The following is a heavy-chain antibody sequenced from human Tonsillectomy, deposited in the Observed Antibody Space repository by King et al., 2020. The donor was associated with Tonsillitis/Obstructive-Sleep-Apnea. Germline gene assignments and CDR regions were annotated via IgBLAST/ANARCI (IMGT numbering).Heavy chain of an antibody. CDR1: GGSISSSNW. V-gene: IGHV4-4*02. CDR3: ARGYGDYEPWFDP. J-gene: IGHJ5*02. Sequence: VQLQESGPGLVKLSGTLSLTCAVSGGSISSSNWWSWFSQPPGKGLEWIGGTSHSGSTNSNPSLKSRVTISVDKSKNQFSLKLSSVTATDTAVYYCARGYGDYEPWFDPWGQGTLVTVSS. D-gene: IGHD4-17*01. CDR2: TSHSGST.